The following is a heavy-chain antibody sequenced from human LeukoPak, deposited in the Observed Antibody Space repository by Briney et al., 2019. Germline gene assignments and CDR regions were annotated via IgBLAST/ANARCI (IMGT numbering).Heavy chain of an antibody. Sequence: GGSLRLSCAASGFTVSSSYMNWVRQAPGKGLEWVSIINSGGNTYYADSVKGRFTISRDNSKNTLYLQMNNLRAEDTAIYYCARHNRGDYGFFDFWGQGTLVTVSS. CDR1: GFTVSSSY. V-gene: IGHV3-53*01. CDR3: ARHNRGDYGFFDF. D-gene: IGHD4-17*01. J-gene: IGHJ4*02. CDR2: INSGGNT.